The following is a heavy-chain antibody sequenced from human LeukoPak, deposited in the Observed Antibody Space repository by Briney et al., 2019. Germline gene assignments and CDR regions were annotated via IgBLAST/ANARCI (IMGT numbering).Heavy chain of an antibody. V-gene: IGHV3-23*01. CDR2: ISGSGGST. CDR1: GFTFSSYA. D-gene: IGHD3-22*01. CDR3: AKVPGSTLMIARRDFGY. Sequence: GGSLRLSCAASGFTFSSYAMSWVRQAPGKGLEWVSAISGSGGSTYYADSVKGRFTISRDNSKNTLYLQMNSLRAEDTAVYYCAKVPGSTLMIARRDFGYWGQGTLVTVSS. J-gene: IGHJ4*02.